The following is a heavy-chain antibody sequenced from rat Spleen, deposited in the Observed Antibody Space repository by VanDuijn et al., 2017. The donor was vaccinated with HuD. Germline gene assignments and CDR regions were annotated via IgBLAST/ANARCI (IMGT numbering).Heavy chain of an antibody. CDR2: IWGDGST. D-gene: IGHD1-2*01. V-gene: IGHV2-13*01. J-gene: IGHJ2*01. CDR1: GFSLTNYG. CDR3: ARSDTLAAMGHY. Sequence: QVQLKESGPGLVQPSQTLSLTCTVSGFSLTNYGVTWVRQPPGKGLEWMGGIWGDGSTNYKSALKSRLSISRDTSKTQVFLKMNSLQTEDTAIYFCARSDTLAAMGHYWGQGVMVTVSS.